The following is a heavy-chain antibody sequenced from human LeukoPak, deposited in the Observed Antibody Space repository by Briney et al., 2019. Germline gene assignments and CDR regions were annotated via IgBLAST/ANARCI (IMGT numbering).Heavy chain of an antibody. CDR3: ARVMRYSSGWDFDY. Sequence: SETLSLTCTVSGGSISSYYWSWIRQPPGKGLEWIGYIYYSGSTNYNPSLESRVTISVDTSKNQFSLKLSSVTAADTAVYYCARVMRYSSGWDFDYWGQGTLVTVSS. CDR1: GGSISSYY. J-gene: IGHJ4*02. V-gene: IGHV4-59*01. D-gene: IGHD6-19*01. CDR2: IYYSGST.